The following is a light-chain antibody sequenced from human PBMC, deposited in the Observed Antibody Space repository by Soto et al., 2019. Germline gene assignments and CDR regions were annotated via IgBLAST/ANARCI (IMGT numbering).Light chain of an antibody. CDR3: QQYENWPRT. Sequence: EIVMTQSPATLSVSPGERATLSCRASQSVSSNLAWYQQKPGQAPRLLMYGASTRAPGIPARFSGSGSGTEFTLTISSLQSEDFAVYYCQQYENWPRTFGQGTKVEIK. CDR1: QSVSSN. J-gene: IGKJ1*01. CDR2: GAS. V-gene: IGKV3-15*01.